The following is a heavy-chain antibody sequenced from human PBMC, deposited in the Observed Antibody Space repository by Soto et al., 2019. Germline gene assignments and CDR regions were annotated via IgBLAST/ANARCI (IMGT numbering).Heavy chain of an antibody. CDR1: GFTFDDYA. D-gene: IGHD2-15*01. J-gene: IGHJ4*02. CDR2: ISWNSNII. V-gene: IGHV3-9*01. CDR3: AKGGPDGFCSGGRCYFDY. Sequence: EVQLVESGGGLVQPGRSLRLSCAASGFTFDDYAMHWVRRVPGKGLEWVSSISWNSNIIGYADSVKGRFTISRDNAKNSLYLQMNSQQPEDTALYYCAKGGPDGFCSGGRCYFDYWGQGTLVTVSS.